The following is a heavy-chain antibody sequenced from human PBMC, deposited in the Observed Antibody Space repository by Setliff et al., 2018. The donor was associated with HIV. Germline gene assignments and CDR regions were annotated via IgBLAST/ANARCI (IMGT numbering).Heavy chain of an antibody. CDR1: GYTFTQSHD. V-gene: IGHV1-3*01. D-gene: IGHD2-2*01. CDR3: ARWCAAAGCYPAIYHFDS. Sequence: ASVKVSCKTSGYTFTQSHDLHWVRQVPGQGPEWMGWINLVTTKTAYLQKFQGRVIITRDTSATTAYMEMSSLKSEDTAVYYCARWCAAAGCYPAIYHFDSWGQGTLVTVSS. J-gene: IGHJ4*02. CDR2: INLVTTKT.